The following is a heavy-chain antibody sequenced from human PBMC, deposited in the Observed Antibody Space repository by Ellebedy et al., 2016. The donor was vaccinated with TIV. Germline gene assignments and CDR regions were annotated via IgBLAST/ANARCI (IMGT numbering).Heavy chain of an antibody. Sequence: GESLKISCAGSGFTFRDAWMSWVRQAPGKGLEWVGRIKSRAEGGTVDYAAPVKGRYSISRDDSENTLYLQVNSLKSEDTGVYYCCTSYSLDIFDIWGQGTMVTVSS. D-gene: IGHD2-2*03. CDR1: GFTFRDAW. V-gene: IGHV3-15*01. J-gene: IGHJ3*02. CDR2: IKSRAEGGTV. CDR3: CTSYSLDIFDI.